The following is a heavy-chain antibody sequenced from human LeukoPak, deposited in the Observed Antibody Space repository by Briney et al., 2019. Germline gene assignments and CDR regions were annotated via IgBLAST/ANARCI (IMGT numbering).Heavy chain of an antibody. CDR3: ARGGIAAAGKKVRWFDP. J-gene: IGHJ5*02. V-gene: IGHV4-34*01. CDR2: INHSGST. D-gene: IGHD6-13*01. Sequence: PSETLSLTCAVYGGSFSGYYWSWIRQPPGKGLEWIGEINHSGSTNYNPSLKSRVTISVDTSKNQFSLKLSSVTAADTAVYYCARGGIAAAGKKVRWFDPWGQGTLVTVSS. CDR1: GGSFSGYY.